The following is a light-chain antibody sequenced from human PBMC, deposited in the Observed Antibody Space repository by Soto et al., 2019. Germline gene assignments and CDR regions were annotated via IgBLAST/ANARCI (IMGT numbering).Light chain of an antibody. CDR2: ANS. CDR3: QSYASSLSGSV. V-gene: IGLV1-40*01. CDR1: SSNIGAGYD. Sequence: QSVLTQPPSLSGAPGQRVTISCTGDSSNIGAGYDVHWYQQFPGTAPRLLIYANSNRPSGVPDRFSGSKSGTSASLAITGLKAEDEADYYCQSYASSLSGSVFGGGTKLTVL. J-gene: IGLJ2*01.